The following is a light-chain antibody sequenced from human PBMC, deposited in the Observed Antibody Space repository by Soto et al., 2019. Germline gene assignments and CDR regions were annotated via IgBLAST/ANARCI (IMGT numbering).Light chain of an antibody. CDR3: QQYGSSPLT. V-gene: IGKV3-20*01. Sequence: IVLTQSPGTLSLSPGERATLSCRASRSVSSSYLAWYQQKPGQAPRLLIYGVFHRATGIPDRFSGTGSGTDFTLTISRLEPEDFAAYYCQQYGSSPLTFGGGTKV. J-gene: IGKJ4*01. CDR1: RSVSSSY. CDR2: GVF.